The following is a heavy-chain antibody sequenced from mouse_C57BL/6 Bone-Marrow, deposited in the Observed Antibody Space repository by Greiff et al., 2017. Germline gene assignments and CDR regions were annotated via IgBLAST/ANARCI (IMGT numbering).Heavy chain of an antibody. Sequence: EVMLVESGGGLVKPGGSLKLSCAASGFTFSSYAMSWVRQTPEKRLEWVATISDGGSYTYYPDNVKGRFTISRDNAKNNLYLQMSHLKSEDTAMYYCARDRALLRYLAYWGQGTTLTFSS. CDR2: ISDGGSYT. CDR3: ARDRALLRYLAY. J-gene: IGHJ2*01. V-gene: IGHV5-4*03. D-gene: IGHD1-1*01. CDR1: GFTFSSYA.